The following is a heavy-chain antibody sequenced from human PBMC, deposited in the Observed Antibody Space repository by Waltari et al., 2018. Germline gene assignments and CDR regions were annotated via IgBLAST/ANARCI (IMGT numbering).Heavy chain of an antibody. CDR2: MNANSGNT. Sequence: QVQLVQSGAEVKKPGASVKVSCKASGYTFTSYDINWVRQATGQGPEWMGWMNANSGNTGYAQKFQDRVTMTTNTSISTAYMELSSLTSEDTAVYYCARGAATGKGANWFDPWGQGTLVTVSS. CDR1: GYTFTSYD. D-gene: IGHD6-13*01. CDR3: ARGAATGKGANWFDP. V-gene: IGHV1-8*01. J-gene: IGHJ5*02.